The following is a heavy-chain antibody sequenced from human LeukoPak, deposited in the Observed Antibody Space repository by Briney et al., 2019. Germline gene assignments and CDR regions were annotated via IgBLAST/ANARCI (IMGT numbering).Heavy chain of an antibody. J-gene: IGHJ4*02. Sequence: SVKVSCKASGYTFTSYGISWVRQAPGQGLEWMGGIIPIFGTANYAQKFQGRVTITADESTSTAYMELSSLRSEDTAVYYCAGALEGWRGDYWGQGTLVTVSS. D-gene: IGHD3-3*01. CDR2: IIPIFGTA. CDR3: AGALEGWRGDY. CDR1: GYTFTSYG. V-gene: IGHV1-69*13.